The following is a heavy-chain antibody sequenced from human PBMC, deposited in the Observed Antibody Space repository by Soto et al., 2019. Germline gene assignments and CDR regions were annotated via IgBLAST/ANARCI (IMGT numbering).Heavy chain of an antibody. V-gene: IGHV1-18*01. Sequence: APFQLSWEASCYGFPSRGIAWVRQAPGQGPEWMGCISPYNGRTNYAQNVKGRVVMTTDISTNTVYLELRSLTSDDSFLYNCGRHTTESYG. D-gene: IGHD1-1*01. CDR1: CYGFPSRG. CDR2: ISPYNGRT. J-gene: IGHJ6*01. CDR3: GRHTTESYG.